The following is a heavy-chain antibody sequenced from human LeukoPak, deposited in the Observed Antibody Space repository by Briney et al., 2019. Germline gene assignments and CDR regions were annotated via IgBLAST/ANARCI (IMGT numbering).Heavy chain of an antibody. CDR2: ISSSSSTI. Sequence: GGSLRLSCAASGFTFSSYSMNWVRQAPGKGLEWVSYISSSSSTIYYAESVKGRFTISRDNAKNSLYLQMNSLRAEDTAVYYCARDGAVAGPVHFDYWGQGTLVTVSS. CDR3: ARDGAVAGPVHFDY. CDR1: GFTFSSYS. J-gene: IGHJ4*02. D-gene: IGHD6-19*01. V-gene: IGHV3-48*01.